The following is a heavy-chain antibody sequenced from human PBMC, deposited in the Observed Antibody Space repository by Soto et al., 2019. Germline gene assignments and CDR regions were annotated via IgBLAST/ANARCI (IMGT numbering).Heavy chain of an antibody. J-gene: IGHJ4*02. CDR1: GFTFSSYG. Sequence: GGSLRLSCAASGFTFSSYGMHWVRQAPGKGLEWVAVISYDGSNKYYADSVKGRFTISRDNSKNTLYLQMNSLRAEDTAVYYCARDGYNLDFDYWGQGTLVTVSS. D-gene: IGHD5-12*01. CDR3: ARDGYNLDFDY. CDR2: ISYDGSNK. V-gene: IGHV3-30*03.